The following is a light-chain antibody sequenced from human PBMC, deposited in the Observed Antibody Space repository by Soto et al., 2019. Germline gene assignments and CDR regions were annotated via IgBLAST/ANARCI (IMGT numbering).Light chain of an antibody. V-gene: IGKV3-20*01. J-gene: IGKJ1*01. CDR1: QSVSTSY. Sequence: EIVLTQSPGTLSLSPGERATLSCRTSQSVSTSYLAWYQQKPGQAPRPRLYGASSRATDIPDGFSGSGSGTDFTLTITRLEPEDFAVYFCQQYGSSSWTFGQGTKVEIK. CDR2: GAS. CDR3: QQYGSSSWT.